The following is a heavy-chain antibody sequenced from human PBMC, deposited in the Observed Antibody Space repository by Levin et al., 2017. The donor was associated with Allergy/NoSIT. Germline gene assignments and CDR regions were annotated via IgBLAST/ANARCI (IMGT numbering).Heavy chain of an antibody. CDR1: GYTFTGYY. CDR2: INPNSGGT. D-gene: IGHD3-10*01. J-gene: IGHJ2*01. V-gene: IGHV1-2*02. CDR3: ARDLLWFGEWYFDL. Sequence: ASVKVSCKASGYTFTGYYMHWVRQAPGQGLEWMGWINPNSGGTNYAQKFQGRVTMTRDTSISTAYMELSRLRSDDTAVYYCARDLLWFGEWYFDLWGRGTLVTVSS.